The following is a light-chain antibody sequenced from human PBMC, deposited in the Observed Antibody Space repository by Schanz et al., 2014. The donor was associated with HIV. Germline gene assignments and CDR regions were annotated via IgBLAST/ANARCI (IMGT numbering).Light chain of an antibody. CDR3: QQYNNWPFT. J-gene: IGKJ5*01. CDR2: GAS. Sequence: EIVLTQSPATLSLSPGERATLSCRASQSVSDNYLAWYQQRPGQAPRLLIYGASTRATGFPARFSGSGSGTEFTLTISSLQSEDFAVYYCQQYNNWPFTFGQGTRLEIK. V-gene: IGKV3-15*01. CDR1: QSVSDNY.